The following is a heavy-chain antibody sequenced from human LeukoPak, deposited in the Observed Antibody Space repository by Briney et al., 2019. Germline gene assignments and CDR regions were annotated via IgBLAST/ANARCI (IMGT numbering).Heavy chain of an antibody. D-gene: IGHD4-23*01. CDR1: GFDFKTYS. J-gene: IGHJ3*02. CDR2: ISFSSRTV. CDR3: ARASTTVVTLDSLSI. Sequence: GGSLRLSCVASGFDFKTYSMNWVRQAPGKGLEWISYISFSSRTVYYTDSVKGRFTISRDNAKNSLDLQMNSLRVEDTALYFCARASTTVVTLDSLSIWGQGTMVTVSS. V-gene: IGHV3-48*01.